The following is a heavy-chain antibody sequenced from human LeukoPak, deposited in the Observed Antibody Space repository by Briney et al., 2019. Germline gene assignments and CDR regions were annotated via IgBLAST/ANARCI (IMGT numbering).Heavy chain of an antibody. Sequence: AGSLSLSCAASGFTVNSNYMSWVRQAPGKGLEWVSVISTGGTTYYAASVKGRFTISRDNSKNTLYLKMNSLRAADTALYYCARGGDILGYIRAAFVIGRARTRDSV. CDR2: ISTGGTT. V-gene: IGHV3-53*01. D-gene: IGHD5-12*01. CDR1: GFTVNSNY. CDR3: ARGGDILGYIRAAFVI. J-gene: IGHJ3*02.